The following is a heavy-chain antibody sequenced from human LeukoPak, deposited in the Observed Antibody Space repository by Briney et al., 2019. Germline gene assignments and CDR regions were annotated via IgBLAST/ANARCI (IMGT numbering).Heavy chain of an antibody. CDR1: GFTFSSYA. Sequence: GGSLRLSCAASGFTFSSYAMHWVRQAPGKGLEWVAVISYDGSNKYYADSVKGRFTISRDNSKSTLYLQMNSLRAEDTAVYYCASGYSGYVYGDYWGQGTLVTVSS. V-gene: IGHV3-30-3*01. CDR3: ASGYSGYVYGDY. J-gene: IGHJ4*02. CDR2: ISYDGSNK. D-gene: IGHD5-12*01.